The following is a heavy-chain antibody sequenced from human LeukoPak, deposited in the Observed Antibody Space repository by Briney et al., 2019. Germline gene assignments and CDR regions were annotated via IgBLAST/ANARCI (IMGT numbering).Heavy chain of an antibody. CDR3: AKDMKGYNSDAFDI. D-gene: IGHD5-24*01. CDR1: GFTFSSYE. J-gene: IGHJ3*02. CDR2: ISSSGSTI. Sequence: GGSLRLSCAASGFTFSSYEMNWVRQAPGKGLEWVSYISSSGSTIYYADSVKGRFTISRDNAKNSLYLQMNSLRAEDMALYYCAKDMKGYNSDAFDIWGQGTMVTVSS. V-gene: IGHV3-48*03.